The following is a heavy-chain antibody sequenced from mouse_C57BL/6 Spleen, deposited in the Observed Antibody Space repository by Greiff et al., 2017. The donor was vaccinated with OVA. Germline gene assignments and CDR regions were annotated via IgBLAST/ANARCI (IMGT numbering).Heavy chain of an antibody. V-gene: IGHV1-78*01. CDR2: IYPRDGST. CDR3: ARDSLYYYGSSFWFAY. D-gene: IGHD1-1*01. CDR1: GYTFTDHT. J-gene: IGHJ3*01. Sequence: VQLQQSDAELVKPGASVKISCKVSGYTFTDHTIHWMKQRPEQGLEWIGYIYPRDGSTKYNEKFKGKATLTADKSSSTAYMQLNSLTSEDSAVYFCARDSLYYYGSSFWFAYWGQGTLVTVSA.